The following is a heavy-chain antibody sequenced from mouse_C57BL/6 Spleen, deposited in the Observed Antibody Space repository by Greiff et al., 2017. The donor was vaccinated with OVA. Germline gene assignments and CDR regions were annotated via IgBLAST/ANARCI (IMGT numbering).Heavy chain of an antibody. CDR1: GYTFTSYW. J-gene: IGHJ4*01. D-gene: IGHD2-1*01. CDR3: ARRERSYGNYAMDY. Sequence: QVQLQQSGAELVKPGASVKLSCKASGYTFTSYWMQWVKQRPGQGLEWIGEIDPSDSYTNYNQKFKGKATLTVDTSSSTAYMQLSSLTSEDSAVYYCARRERSYGNYAMDYWGQGTSVTVSS. CDR2: IDPSDSYT. V-gene: IGHV1-50*01.